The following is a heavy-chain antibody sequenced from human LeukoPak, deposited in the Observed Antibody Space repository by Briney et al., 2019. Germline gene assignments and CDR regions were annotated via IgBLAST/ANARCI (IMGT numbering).Heavy chain of an antibody. CDR1: GFTFRGYA. V-gene: IGHV3-23*01. CDR3: AKDAGSGAYFPGYNFDS. D-gene: IGHD1-26*01. CDR2: HSGSGAGT. J-gene: IGHJ4*02. Sequence: PGGSLRLSCITSGFTFRGYAMIWVRQAPGKGLGWVSTHSGSGAGTFYADSVKGRFTISRDDSQRILYLQMNSLRAGDTAIYYCAKDAGSGAYFPGYNFDSWGQGTLVTVSS.